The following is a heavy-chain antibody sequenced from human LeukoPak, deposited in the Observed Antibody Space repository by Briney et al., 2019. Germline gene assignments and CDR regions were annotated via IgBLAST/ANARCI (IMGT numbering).Heavy chain of an antibody. Sequence: PGGSLRLSCAGSGFSFSTYSMHWVRQAPGKGLEWVATISSTSTYIYYGDSMKGRSTIPRDNAKNSLFLQMSSLRVEDTAIYYCARDGIDDFNFVYFDLWGQGAPVTVSS. D-gene: IGHD5-24*01. CDR2: ISSTSTYI. J-gene: IGHJ4*02. CDR3: ARDGIDDFNFVYFDL. V-gene: IGHV3-21*06. CDR1: GFSFSTYS.